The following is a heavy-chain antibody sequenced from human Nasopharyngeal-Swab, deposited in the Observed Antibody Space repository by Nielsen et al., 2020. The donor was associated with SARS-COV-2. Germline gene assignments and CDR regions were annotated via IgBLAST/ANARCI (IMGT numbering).Heavy chain of an antibody. V-gene: IGHV3-11*01. CDR1: GFTFSDYY. D-gene: IGHD6-19*01. J-gene: IGHJ4*02. CDR2: ISSSGSTI. Sequence: GESLKISCAASGFTFSDYYMSWIRQAPGKGLEWVSYISSSGSTIYYADSVKGRFTISRDNAKNSLYLQMNSLRAEDTALYYCAKGSSGTTGGYFDYWGQGTLVTVSS. CDR3: AKGSSGTTGGYFDY.